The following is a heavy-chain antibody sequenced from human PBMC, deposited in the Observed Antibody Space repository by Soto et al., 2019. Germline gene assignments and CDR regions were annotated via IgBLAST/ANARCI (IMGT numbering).Heavy chain of an antibody. D-gene: IGHD3-22*01. V-gene: IGHV2-26*01. CDR2: IFSNDEK. CDR1: GFSLSNARMG. J-gene: IGHJ4*02. Sequence: QVTLKESGPVLVKPTETLTLTCTVSGFSLSNARMGVSWIRQPPGKALEWLAHIFSNDEKSYSTSLKSRLTIPMDTSKSQVVVNMTNIDPVDTATYYCQLIRYYYDSSGYSAHYDYLGQGTLVPVSS. CDR3: QLIRYYYDSSGYSAHYDY.